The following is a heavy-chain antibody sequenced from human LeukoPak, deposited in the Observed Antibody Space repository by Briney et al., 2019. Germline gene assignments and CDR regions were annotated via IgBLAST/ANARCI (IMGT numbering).Heavy chain of an antibody. V-gene: IGHV1-2*02. CDR2: INPNSGGT. J-gene: IGHJ6*03. D-gene: IGHD5-24*01. CDR1: GYTFTGYY. Sequence: GASVKVSCKASGYTFTGYYMHGVRQAPGQGLEGMGWINPNSGGTNYAQKFQGRVTMTRDTSISTAYMALSRLRSDDTAVYYCVRGRWLHPRYYYYMDVWGKGTTVTVSS. CDR3: VRGRWLHPRYYYYMDV.